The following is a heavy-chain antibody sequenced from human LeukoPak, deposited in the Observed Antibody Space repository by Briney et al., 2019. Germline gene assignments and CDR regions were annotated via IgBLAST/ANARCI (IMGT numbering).Heavy chain of an antibody. CDR2: ISSSSSYI. CDR1: GFTFSSYS. Sequence: GGSLRLSCAASGFTFSSYSMNWVRQAPGKGLEWVSSISSSSSYICYADSVKGRFTISRDNAKNSLYLQMNSLRAEDTAVYYCASLGAVAGTSGWFDPWGRGTLVTVSS. V-gene: IGHV3-21*01. D-gene: IGHD6-19*01. CDR3: ASLGAVAGTSGWFDP. J-gene: IGHJ5*02.